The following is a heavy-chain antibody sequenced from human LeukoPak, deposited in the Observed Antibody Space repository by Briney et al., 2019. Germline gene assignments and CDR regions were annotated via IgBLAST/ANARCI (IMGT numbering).Heavy chain of an antibody. V-gene: IGHV3-23*01. CDR1: GFTFSIYA. CDR2: ISVSGGTT. Sequence: LPGGSLRLSCVASGFTFSIYAMTWVRQAPGKGLEWISGISVSGGTTHYAESVKGRFTISRDNSRNTLYLQMNSLRAEDTALYYCATMLRSLGGADHWGQGSLVTVSS. CDR3: ATMLRSLGGADH. J-gene: IGHJ4*02. D-gene: IGHD4-17*01.